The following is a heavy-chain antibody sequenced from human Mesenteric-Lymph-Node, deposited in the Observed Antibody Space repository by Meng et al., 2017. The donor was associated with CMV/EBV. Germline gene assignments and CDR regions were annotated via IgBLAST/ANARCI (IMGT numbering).Heavy chain of an antibody. V-gene: IGHV3-30*02. CDR2: IRYDGSYK. CDR3: VRLNGYYFDY. CDR1: GFMFSTYG. J-gene: IGHJ4*02. Sequence: GGPLRLSCAASGFMFSTYGMHWVRQAPGKGLEWVAFIRYDGSYKSYADSMKGRFSISRDISKNTLFLQMNSLRSDDTAVYYCVRLNGYYFDYWGQGTLVTVSS.